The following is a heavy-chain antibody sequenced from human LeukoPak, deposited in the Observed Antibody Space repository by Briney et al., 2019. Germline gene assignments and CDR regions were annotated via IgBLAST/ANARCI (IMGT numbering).Heavy chain of an antibody. CDR2: MNPNSGNT. Sequence: ASVKVSRKASGYTFTSYDINWVRQAIGQGLEWMGWMNPNSGNTGYAQKFQGRVTITRNTSISTAYMELSSLRSEDTAVYYCARANYYYDSSGYYYYYYYMDVWGKGTTVTVSS. V-gene: IGHV1-8*03. D-gene: IGHD3-22*01. CDR3: ARANYYYDSSGYYYYYYYMDV. CDR1: GYTFTSYD. J-gene: IGHJ6*03.